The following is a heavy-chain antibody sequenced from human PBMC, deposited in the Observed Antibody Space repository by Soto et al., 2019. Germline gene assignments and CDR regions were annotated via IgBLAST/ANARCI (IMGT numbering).Heavy chain of an antibody. D-gene: IGHD5-12*01. V-gene: IGHV3-23*01. CDR2: ISGSGGST. CDR1: GFTFSSYA. J-gene: IGHJ6*02. Sequence: PGGSLRLSCAASGFTFSSYAMSWVRQAPGKGLEWVSAISGSGGSTYYADSVKGRFTISRDNSKNTLYLQMNSLRAEDTAVYYCAKVYVDIVATITEYYYYGMDVWGQGTTVTVLL. CDR3: AKVYVDIVATITEYYYYGMDV.